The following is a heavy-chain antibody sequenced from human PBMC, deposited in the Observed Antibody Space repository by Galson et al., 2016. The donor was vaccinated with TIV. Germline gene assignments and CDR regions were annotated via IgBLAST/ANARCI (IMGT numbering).Heavy chain of an antibody. CDR3: ASVAWFPGLSLDN. CDR2: FDPEQHKK. D-gene: IGHD2/OR15-2a*01. CDR1: GDSLSDLS. J-gene: IGHJ4*02. V-gene: IGHV1-24*01. Sequence: SVKVSCKVSGDSLSDLSMHWVRQAPGKGLEWMGGFDPEQHKKIYAQKLQGRVTLTEDTSTDTDFLELSSLSFEDTAVSYFASVAWFPGLSLDNWGQGTLVIVSS.